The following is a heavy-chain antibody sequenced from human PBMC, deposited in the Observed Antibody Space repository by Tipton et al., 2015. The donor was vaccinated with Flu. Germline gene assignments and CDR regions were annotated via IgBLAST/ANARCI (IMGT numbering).Heavy chain of an antibody. J-gene: IGHJ4*02. Sequence: TLSLTCIVSGGSLSSCGYYWSWIRQHPGKGLEWIGYIYYSGSTYYNPSLKRRVTISVDTSKNQFSLKLTFVTAADTAVYYCACAGHGYYDSSGSDYWGQGTLVTVSS. D-gene: IGHD3-22*01. CDR1: GGSLSSCGYY. CDR2: IYYSGST. V-gene: IGHV4-31*03. CDR3: ACAGHGYYDSSGSDY.